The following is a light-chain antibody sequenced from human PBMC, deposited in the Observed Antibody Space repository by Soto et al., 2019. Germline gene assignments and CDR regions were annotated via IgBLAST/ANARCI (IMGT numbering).Light chain of an antibody. CDR2: EVS. Sequence: QSALTQPASVSGSPGPSITISCTGTSSDVGGYKFVSWYQQHPGKAPKLMIYEVSNRPSGVSSRFSGSTSGNTASLTISGLQAEDEADYYCGSYTGSIYVFGPGTQLTVL. CDR3: GSYTGSIYV. J-gene: IGLJ1*01. CDR1: SSDVGGYKF. V-gene: IGLV2-14*01.